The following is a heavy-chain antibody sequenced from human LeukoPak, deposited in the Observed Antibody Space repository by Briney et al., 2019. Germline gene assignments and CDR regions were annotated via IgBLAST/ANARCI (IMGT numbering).Heavy chain of an antibody. CDR1: GFTFSSYG. V-gene: IGHV3-30*18. J-gene: IGHJ6*03. Sequence: GGSLRLSCAASGFTFSSYGMHWVRQAPGKGLEWVAVISYDGSNKYYADSVKGRFTISRDNSKNTLYLQMNSLRAEDTAVYYCAKDMYYGSGSYYYYYYYYMDVWGKGTTVTVSS. CDR2: ISYDGSNK. CDR3: AKDMYYGSGSYYYYYYYYMDV. D-gene: IGHD3-10*01.